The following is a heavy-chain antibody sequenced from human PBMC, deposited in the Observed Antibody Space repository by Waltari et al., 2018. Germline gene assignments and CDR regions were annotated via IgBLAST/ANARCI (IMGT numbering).Heavy chain of an antibody. CDR2: ISAXSGXT. V-gene: IGHV1-18*01. CDR3: ATSVGAREGXDX. D-gene: IGHD1-26*01. CDR1: GYTLPTSG. J-gene: IGHJ3*02. Sequence: QVQXKQSGPEMKKPGASVKVSCEASGYTLPTSGISWGRQAPGQGLEWMGWISAXSGXTNXXQKLQDRVTMTTDTSXRTAYMELRSLRSDDTAVYYCATSVGAREGXDXWGQGTMVTVSS.